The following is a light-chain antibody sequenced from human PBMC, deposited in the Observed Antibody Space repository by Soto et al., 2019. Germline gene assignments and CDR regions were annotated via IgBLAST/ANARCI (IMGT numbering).Light chain of an antibody. Sequence: QSVLTQPPSASGTPGQRVTISCSGSSSNIGSKTLNWYKQLPGTAPQLLIYSNNQRPSGVPARFSGAKSGTSAALAISGLQSEDEADYYCAAWDDSRNGVVFGGGTKLTVL. CDR2: SNN. CDR1: SSNIGSKT. CDR3: AAWDDSRNGVV. J-gene: IGLJ2*01. V-gene: IGLV1-44*01.